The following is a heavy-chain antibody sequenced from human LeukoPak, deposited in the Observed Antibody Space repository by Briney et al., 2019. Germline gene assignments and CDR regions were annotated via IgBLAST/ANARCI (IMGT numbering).Heavy chain of an antibody. CDR2: ISAGGTTT. CDR1: GFTFSSYA. CDR3: ANPCSGGSCYPDY. Sequence: HPGGSLRLSCATSGFTFSSYAVSWVRQAPGKGLEWVSAISAGGTTTYYADSVKGRFTISRDDSRNTLYLDMDSLRVEDTAVYYCANPCSGGSCYPDYWGQGTLVTVAS. D-gene: IGHD2-15*01. V-gene: IGHV3-23*01. J-gene: IGHJ4*02.